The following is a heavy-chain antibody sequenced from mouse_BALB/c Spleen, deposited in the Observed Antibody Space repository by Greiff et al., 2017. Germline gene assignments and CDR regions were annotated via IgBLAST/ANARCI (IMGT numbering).Heavy chain of an antibody. CDR3: ARQGYYGSSGYFDY. V-gene: IGHV5-6*01. CDR2: ISSGGSYT. Sequence: DVHLVESGGDLVKPGGSLKLSCAASGFTFSSYGMSWVRQTPDKRLEWVATISSGGSYTYYPDSVKGRFTISRDNAKNTLYLQMSSLKSEDTAMYYCARQGYYGSSGYFDYWGQGTTLTVSS. D-gene: IGHD1-1*01. CDR1: GFTFSSYG. J-gene: IGHJ2*01.